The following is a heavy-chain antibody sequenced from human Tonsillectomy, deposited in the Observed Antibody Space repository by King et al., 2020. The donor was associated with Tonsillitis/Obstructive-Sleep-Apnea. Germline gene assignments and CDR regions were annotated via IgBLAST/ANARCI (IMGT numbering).Heavy chain of an antibody. D-gene: IGHD2-8*02. CDR1: GFTFSSYA. J-gene: IGHJ6*03. CDR2: ISYDGSNK. V-gene: IGHV3-30*01. CDR3: ARGYCTGGVCYNYYYYYMDV. Sequence: QLVQSGGGVVQPGRSLRLSCAASGFTFSSYAMHWVRQAPGKGLEWVAVISYDGSNKYYADSVKGRFTISRDNSKNTLYLQMNSLRAEETAGYYCARGYCTGGVCYNYYYYYMDVWGKGTTVTVSS.